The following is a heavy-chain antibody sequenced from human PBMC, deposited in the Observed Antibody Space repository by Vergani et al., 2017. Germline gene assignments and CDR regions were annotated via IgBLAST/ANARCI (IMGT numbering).Heavy chain of an antibody. CDR3: ARRRFVAKGGAFDI. D-gene: IGHD2-21*01. V-gene: IGHV3-30*04. CDR2: ISYDGSNK. Sequence: QVQLVESGGGVVQPGRSLRLSCAASGFTFSSYAIHWVRRAPGKGLEWVAVISYDGSNKYYADSVKGRFTISRDNSKNTLYLQMNSLRVEDTAVYYCARRRFVAKGGAFDIWGQGTMVTVSS. J-gene: IGHJ3*02. CDR1: GFTFSSYA.